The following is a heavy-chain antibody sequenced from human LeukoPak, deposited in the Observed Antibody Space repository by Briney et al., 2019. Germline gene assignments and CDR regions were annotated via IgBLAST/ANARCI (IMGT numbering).Heavy chain of an antibody. CDR2: ISSTSTYT. J-gene: IGHJ4*02. V-gene: IGHV3-11*05. CDR3: AKEFCSGGSCNLDY. CDR1: GFTFGDYV. Sequence: GGSLRLSCRASGFTFGDYVMTWVRQAPGKGLEWVSYISSTSTYTNYADSVKGRFTISRDNAKNSLYLQMNSLRAEDTAVYYCAKEFCSGGSCNLDYWGQGTLVTVSS. D-gene: IGHD2-15*01.